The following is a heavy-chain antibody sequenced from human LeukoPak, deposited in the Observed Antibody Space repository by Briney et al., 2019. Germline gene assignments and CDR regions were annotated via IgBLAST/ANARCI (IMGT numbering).Heavy chain of an antibody. Sequence: GGSLRLSCAASGFTFSSYDMHWVRQATGKGLEWVSAIGTAGDTYYPGSVKGRFTISRENAKNSWYLQMKSRRPGDTAAYICARDNGSGSLDYWGQGTLVTVSS. CDR2: IGTAGDT. J-gene: IGHJ4*02. CDR1: GFTFSSYD. D-gene: IGHD3-10*01. V-gene: IGHV3-13*01. CDR3: ARDNGSGSLDY.